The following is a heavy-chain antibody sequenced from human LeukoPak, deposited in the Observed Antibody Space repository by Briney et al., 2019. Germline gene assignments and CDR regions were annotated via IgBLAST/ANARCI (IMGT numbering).Heavy chain of an antibody. CDR3: ARHPSGRGYCSSTSCYGGRLWVRYFQH. CDR2: IKQDGSEK. J-gene: IGHJ1*01. Sequence: GGSLRLSCAASGFTFSSYWMSWVRQAPGKGLEWEANIKQDGSEKYYVDSVKGRFTISRDNAKNSLYLQMNSLRAEDTAVYYCARHPSGRGYCSSTSCYGGRLWVRYFQHWGQGTLVTVSS. D-gene: IGHD2-2*01. V-gene: IGHV3-7*03. CDR1: GFTFSSYW.